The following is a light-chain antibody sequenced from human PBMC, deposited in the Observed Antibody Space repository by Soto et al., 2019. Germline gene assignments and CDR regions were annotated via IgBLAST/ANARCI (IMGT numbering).Light chain of an antibody. CDR2: GNS. V-gene: IGLV1-40*01. J-gene: IGLJ3*02. Sequence: QSVLTQPPSVSGAPGQRVTISCAGSSSNIGAGYDVHWYQQLPGTAPKLPIYGNSNRPSGVPDRFSGSKSGTSASLAITGLQAEDEADYHCQSYDSRLSAWVFGGGTKVTVL. CDR1: SSNIGAGYD. CDR3: QSYDSRLSAWV.